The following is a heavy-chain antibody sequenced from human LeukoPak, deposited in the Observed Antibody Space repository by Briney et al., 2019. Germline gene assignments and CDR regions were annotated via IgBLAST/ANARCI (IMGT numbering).Heavy chain of an antibody. CDR2: INPNSGGT. CDR3: ARGNGYSSNDY. Sequence: ASVKVSCKASGYTFTGYYTHWVRQAHGQGLEWMGRINPNSGGTNYAQKFQGRVTMTRHTSISTAYMELSRLRSDDTAVYYCARGNGYSSNDYWGQGTLVTVSS. V-gene: IGHV1-2*06. CDR1: GYTFTGYY. D-gene: IGHD5-24*01. J-gene: IGHJ4*02.